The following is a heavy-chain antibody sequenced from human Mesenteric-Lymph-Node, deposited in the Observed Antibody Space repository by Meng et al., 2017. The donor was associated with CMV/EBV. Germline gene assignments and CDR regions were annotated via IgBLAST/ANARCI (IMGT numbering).Heavy chain of an antibody. Sequence: QVELQQGGAGCFKPSEAHAPPCAVYGGACRGYYGSWIRQPPGKGLGWSGEINQSGSTNYHPSLKRRGPISVDTAKDQFPLELDSVTAADTAGYYCARHQRWHKSEGGFNYWGQGTLVTVSS. V-gene: IGHV4-34*01. CDR2: INQSGST. CDR1: GGACRGYY. J-gene: IGHJ4*02. CDR3: ARHQRWHKSEGGFNY. D-gene: IGHD4-23*01.